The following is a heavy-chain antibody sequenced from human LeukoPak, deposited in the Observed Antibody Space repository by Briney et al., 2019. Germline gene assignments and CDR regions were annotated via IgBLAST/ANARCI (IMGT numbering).Heavy chain of an antibody. V-gene: IGHV3-53*04. CDR3: ASATTYCGADCYPLDAFDI. J-gene: IGHJ3*02. Sequence: RAGGSLRLSCAASGFTVSSNYMSWVRQAPGKGLEWVSVIYSGGSTYYADSVKGRFTISRHNSKNTLYLQMNSLRADDTAVYYCASATTYCGADCYPLDAFDIWGQGTMVTVSS. CDR1: GFTVSSNY. CDR2: IYSGGST. D-gene: IGHD2-21*02.